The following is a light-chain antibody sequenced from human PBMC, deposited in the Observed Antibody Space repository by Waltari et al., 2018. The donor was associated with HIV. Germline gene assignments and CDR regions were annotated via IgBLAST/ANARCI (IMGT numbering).Light chain of an antibody. CDR1: ISTIGSNY. CDR3: AAWDDSLSGRV. J-gene: IGLJ3*02. V-gene: IGLV1-47*01. CDR2: RNN. Sequence: QSVLTQPPSASGTPGQRVTISCSGIISTIGSNYVYWYQQLPGTAPKLRIYRNNRRRSGGADRFSGSEAGNSAALAISWLRCEDEADYDCAAWDDSLSGRVFGGGTKLTVL.